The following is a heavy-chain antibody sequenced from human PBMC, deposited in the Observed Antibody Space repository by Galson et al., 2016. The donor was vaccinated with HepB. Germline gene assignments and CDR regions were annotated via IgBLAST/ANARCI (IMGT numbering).Heavy chain of an antibody. CDR3: AKRGQQLVKDAFDV. Sequence: SLRLSCAASGFTFSSYSMNWVRQAPGKGLEWVSGISGSGGSTYYADSVKGRFTISRDNSKNTLYLQMISLRAEDTAVYYCAKRGQQLVKDAFDVWGQGTLVTVSS. D-gene: IGHD6-13*01. CDR2: ISGSGGST. J-gene: IGHJ3*01. V-gene: IGHV3-23*01. CDR1: GFTFSSYS.